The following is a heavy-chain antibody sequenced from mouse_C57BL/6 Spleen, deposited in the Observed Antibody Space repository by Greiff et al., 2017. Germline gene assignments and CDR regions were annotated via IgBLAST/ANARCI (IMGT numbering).Heavy chain of an antibody. CDR2: IDPNSGGT. CDR1: GYTFTSYW. CDR3: AREVFYCDYGGWFAY. J-gene: IGHJ3*01. Sequence: VQLQQPGAELVKPGASVKLSCKASGYTFTSYWMHWVKQRPGRGLEWIGRIDPNSGGTKYNEKFKSKATLTVDKPSSTAYMQLSSLPSEDSAVYCCAREVFYCDYGGWFAYWGQGNLVTVSA. D-gene: IGHD2-4*01. V-gene: IGHV1-72*01.